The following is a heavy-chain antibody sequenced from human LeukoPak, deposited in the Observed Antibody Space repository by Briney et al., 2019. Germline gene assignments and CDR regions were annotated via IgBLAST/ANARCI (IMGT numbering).Heavy chain of an antibody. Sequence: SETLSLTCAVYGGSFSGYYWGWIRQPPGKGLEWIGRIYYSGSSYYNPSLKSRVTISVDTSKNQFSLKLSSVTAADTAVYYCARATISYDSSGYYPYYFDYWGQGTLVTVSS. CDR1: GGSFSGYY. V-gene: IGHV4-39*07. CDR2: IYYSGSS. J-gene: IGHJ4*02. D-gene: IGHD3-22*01. CDR3: ARATISYDSSGYYPYYFDY.